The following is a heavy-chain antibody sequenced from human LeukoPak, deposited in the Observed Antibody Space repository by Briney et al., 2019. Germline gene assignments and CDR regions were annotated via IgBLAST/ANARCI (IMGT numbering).Heavy chain of an antibody. D-gene: IGHD5-18*01. Sequence: GGSLRLSCAASGFTVSSNYMSWVRQAPGKGLEWVSVIYSGGSTYYANSVKGRFTISRHNSKNTLYLQMNSLRAEDTAVYYCAGGGYSYGYPDDYWGQGTLVTVSS. CDR1: GFTVSSNY. CDR3: AGGGYSYGYPDDY. V-gene: IGHV3-53*04. J-gene: IGHJ4*02. CDR2: IYSGGST.